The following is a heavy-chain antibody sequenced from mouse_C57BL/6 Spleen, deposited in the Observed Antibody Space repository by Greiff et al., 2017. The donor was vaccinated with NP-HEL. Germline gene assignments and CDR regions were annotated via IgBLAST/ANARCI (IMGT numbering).Heavy chain of an antibody. CDR3: ARDGYGGYAMDY. D-gene: IGHD2-2*01. J-gene: IGHJ4*01. V-gene: IGHV1-4*01. CDR1: GYTFTSYT. CDR2: INPSSGYT. Sequence: VQLQQSGAELARPGASVKMSCKASGYTFTSYTMHWVKQRPGQGLEWIGYINPSSGYTKYNQKFKDKATLTADKSSSTAYMQLSSLTSEDSAVYYCARDGYGGYAMDYWGQGTSVTVSS.